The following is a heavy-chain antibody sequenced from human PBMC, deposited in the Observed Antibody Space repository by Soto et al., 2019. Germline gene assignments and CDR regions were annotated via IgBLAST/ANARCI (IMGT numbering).Heavy chain of an antibody. J-gene: IGHJ4*02. CDR3: ARGPRVSSTGTGAH. Sequence: GGSLRLSCSVSGFTFSAYWMHWVRQVPGKGLTWVSRISDDGSTATYADSVKGRFVISRDNAKNSLYLEMSTLRADDSGLYYCARGPRVSSTGTGAHWGRGTLVTGLL. D-gene: IGHD1-1*01. CDR2: ISDDGSTA. V-gene: IGHV3-74*01. CDR1: GFTFSAYW.